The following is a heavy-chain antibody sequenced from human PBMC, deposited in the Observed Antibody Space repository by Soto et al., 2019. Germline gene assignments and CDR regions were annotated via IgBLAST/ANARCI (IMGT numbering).Heavy chain of an antibody. D-gene: IGHD4-17*01. Sequence: QVQLVQSGAEVKTPGASVKVSCKASGYTFTSYDINWVRQATGQGLEYLGWMNPNSGNTAYVQKFQGRVTMTWDTSITTAYMELSSLRSEDTAVYFCARGIKYGAYSRWFDPWGQGTLVTVSS. CDR3: ARGIKYGAYSRWFDP. CDR1: GYTFTSYD. J-gene: IGHJ5*02. V-gene: IGHV1-8*01. CDR2: MNPNSGNT.